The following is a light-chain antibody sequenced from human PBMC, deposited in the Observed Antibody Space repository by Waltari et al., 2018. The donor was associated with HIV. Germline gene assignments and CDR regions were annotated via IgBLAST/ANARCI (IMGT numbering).Light chain of an antibody. CDR3: ATWDDSLNGRWV. V-gene: IGLV1-44*01. CDR2: SNN. Sequence: QSVLTQPPSASGTPGQRVTLSCSGSSSNIGSNTANWYQQRPGTAPKLLIYSNNQRPSGVPDRFSGSKSGTSASLAISGLQSEDEADYYCATWDDSLNGRWVFGGGTKLTVL. CDR1: SSNIGSNT. J-gene: IGLJ3*02.